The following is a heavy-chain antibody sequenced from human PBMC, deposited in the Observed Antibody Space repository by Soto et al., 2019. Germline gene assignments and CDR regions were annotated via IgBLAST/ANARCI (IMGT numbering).Heavy chain of an antibody. D-gene: IGHD2-15*01. CDR1: GFTFGNYA. CDR2: ITGIDGRT. Sequence: GGSLRLSCVGSGFTFGNYAMSWVRQAPGKGLEWVSSITGIDGRTYYADSVKGRFTISRDNPKNTLYLQMNNLRAEDTAMFYCAKDRGPYCSGGICYPPSWFDPWGQGTQVTVS. J-gene: IGHJ5*02. CDR3: AKDRGPYCSGGICYPPSWFDP. V-gene: IGHV3-23*01.